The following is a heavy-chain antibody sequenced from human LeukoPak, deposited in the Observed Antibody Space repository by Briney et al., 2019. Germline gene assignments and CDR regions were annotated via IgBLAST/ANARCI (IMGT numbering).Heavy chain of an antibody. CDR3: ARGGYSSGSYYFDY. J-gene: IGHJ4*02. D-gene: IGHD6-19*01. CDR1: GGSISSSSYY. Sequence: SETLSLTCTVSGGSISSSSYYWGWIRQPPGKGLEWIGEINHSGSTNYNPSLKSRVTISVDTSKNQFSLKLSSVTAADTAVYYCARGGYSSGSYYFDYWGQGTLVTVSS. V-gene: IGHV4-39*07. CDR2: INHSGST.